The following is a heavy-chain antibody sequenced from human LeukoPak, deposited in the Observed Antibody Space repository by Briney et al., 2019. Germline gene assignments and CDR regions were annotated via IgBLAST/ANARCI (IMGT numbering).Heavy chain of an antibody. CDR3: ARDNYGSGSLLLDNWFDP. CDR2: IYYSGST. Sequence: PSETLSLTCTVSGGSISSYYWSWIRQPPGKGLEWIGYIYYSGSTNYNPSLKSRVTISVDTSKNQFSLKLSSVTAADTAVYYCARDNYGSGSLLLDNWFDPWGQGTLVTASS. D-gene: IGHD3-10*01. V-gene: IGHV4-59*01. CDR1: GGSISSYY. J-gene: IGHJ5*02.